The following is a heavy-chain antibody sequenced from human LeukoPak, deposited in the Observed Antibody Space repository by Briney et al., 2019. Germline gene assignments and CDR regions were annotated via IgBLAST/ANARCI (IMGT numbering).Heavy chain of an antibody. Sequence: PSGTLSLTCVVCGGSISAINWWSWVRQPPGKGLEWIGEIYYRGNTNYNPSLKSRVSMSVDRSRNQFSLKLSSVTAADTAVYYCATYYDSGGYRFDYECQGILVTVSS. CDR2: IYYRGNT. CDR1: GGSISAINW. CDR3: ATYYDSGGYRFDY. D-gene: IGHD3-22*01. J-gene: IGHJ4*02. V-gene: IGHV4-4*02.